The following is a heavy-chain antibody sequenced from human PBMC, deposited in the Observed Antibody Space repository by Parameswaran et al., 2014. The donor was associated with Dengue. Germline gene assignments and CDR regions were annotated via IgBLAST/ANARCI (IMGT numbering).Heavy chain of an antibody. V-gene: IGHV1-18*01. CDR1: GYNYANYG. J-gene: IGHJ6*03. CDR3: ARALGYCSDDKCNDYYYYYMDF. D-gene: IGHD2-15*01. CDR2: INTYTADT. Sequence: PGASVKVSCKASGYNYANYGISWVRQAPGQGLEWMGWINTYTADTKYAQKFQGRVTMTTDTSTTTAYMELRSLRSDDTAMYYCARALGYCSDDKCNDYYYYYMDFWGTGTTVTVSS.